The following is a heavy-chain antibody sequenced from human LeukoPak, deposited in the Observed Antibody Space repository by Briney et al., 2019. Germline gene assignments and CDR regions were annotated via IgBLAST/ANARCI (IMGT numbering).Heavy chain of an antibody. CDR3: AKGSLGSWYYFDY. J-gene: IGHJ4*02. CDR1: GFTFVSSA. D-gene: IGHD6-13*01. Sequence: GGALRLSCAASGFTFVSSAMSGVRQAPGRGPEWVSPFSRSGPDTYYADSVKGQFTIFRDNSKNTLYLQMNSLRAEDTAVYYCAKGSLGSWYYFDYWGQGTLVTVSS. V-gene: IGHV3-23*01. CDR2: FSRSGPDT.